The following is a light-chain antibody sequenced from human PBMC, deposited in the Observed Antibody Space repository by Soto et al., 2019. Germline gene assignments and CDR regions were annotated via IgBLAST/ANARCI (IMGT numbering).Light chain of an antibody. Sequence: EIVMTQSPAILSVSPGETATLSCRASQSVGTNLAWFQHKPGQAPRLLIYGASTRASGIPASFSGSGSGTDFTLTISSLQSTDFGVYYCQKYIGWPRTFGQGTKVDIK. V-gene: IGKV3-15*01. CDR1: QSVGTN. CDR3: QKYIGWPRT. CDR2: GAS. J-gene: IGKJ1*01.